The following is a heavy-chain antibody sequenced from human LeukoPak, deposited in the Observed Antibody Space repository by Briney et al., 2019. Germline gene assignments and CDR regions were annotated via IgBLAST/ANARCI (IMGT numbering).Heavy chain of an antibody. CDR1: GYTFTSYG. V-gene: IGHV1-18*01. D-gene: IGHD3-22*01. Sequence: ASVKVSCTASGYTFTSYGISWVRQAPGQGLEWMGWISAYNGNTNYAQKLQGRVTMTTDTSTSTAYMELRSLRSDDTAVYYCSRGYYDSSGFDAFDIWGQGTMVTVSS. CDR2: ISAYNGNT. CDR3: SRGYYDSSGFDAFDI. J-gene: IGHJ3*02.